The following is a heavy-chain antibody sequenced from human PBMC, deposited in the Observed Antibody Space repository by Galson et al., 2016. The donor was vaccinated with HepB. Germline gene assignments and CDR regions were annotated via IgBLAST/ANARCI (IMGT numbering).Heavy chain of an antibody. J-gene: IGHJ4*02. CDR3: ARANRGRTRTEPVL. Sequence: QSGADVKQPGESLKISCTDFGDRFTNIWIAWVRQRPGKGLEWMGLVYPGDSDTRYSVAFEGNITISADKSINTVYLQWRSLKASDSGMYYCARANRGRTRTEPVLWGQGTVVTVSS. CDR2: VYPGDSDT. CDR1: GDRFTNIW. D-gene: IGHD2-8*01. V-gene: IGHV5-51*01.